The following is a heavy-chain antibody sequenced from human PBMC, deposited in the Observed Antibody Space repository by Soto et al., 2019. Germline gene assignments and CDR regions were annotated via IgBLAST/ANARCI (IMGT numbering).Heavy chain of an antibody. D-gene: IGHD2-2*01. J-gene: IGHJ4*02. V-gene: IGHV3-21*01. CDR1: GFAFNNYG. CDR3: AREDSIIIPAVSDF. Sequence: GFLRLSFTVSGFAFNNYGINWVRQAPGKGLEWVSSISKSDYTYYSDQVKGRFAISRDNAKSSVYLQMKTLRVEDTAVYYCAREDSIIIPAVSDFWGQGTLVTVSS. CDR2: ISKSDYT.